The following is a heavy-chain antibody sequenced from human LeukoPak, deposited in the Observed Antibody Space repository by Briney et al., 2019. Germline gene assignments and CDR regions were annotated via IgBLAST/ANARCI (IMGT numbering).Heavy chain of an antibody. D-gene: IGHD2-2*01. CDR2: IYYSGST. CDR3: ARSLPTQGRFDP. CDR1: DGSISSSSYY. V-gene: IGHV4-39*01. J-gene: IGHJ5*02. Sequence: NASETLSLTCTVSDGSISSSSYYWGWIRQPPGKGLEWIGSIYYSGSTYYNPSLKSRITISVDTSKNQFSLKLSSVTAADTAVYYCARSLPTQGRFDPWGQGTLVTVSS.